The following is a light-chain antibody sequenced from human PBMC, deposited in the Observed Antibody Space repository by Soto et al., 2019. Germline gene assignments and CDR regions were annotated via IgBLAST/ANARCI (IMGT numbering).Light chain of an antibody. J-gene: IGLJ2*01. CDR2: ANI. Sequence: QSVLTQPPSVSGAPGQAVTISCTGSTSNIGSGYDVHWYQQLPGLAPKLLIYANINRPSGVTDRFSGSKSGTSASLAITGLQAEDEADYYCQSYDNSLSGWVFGGGTKVTVL. CDR3: QSYDNSLSGWV. CDR1: TSNIGSGYD. V-gene: IGLV1-40*01.